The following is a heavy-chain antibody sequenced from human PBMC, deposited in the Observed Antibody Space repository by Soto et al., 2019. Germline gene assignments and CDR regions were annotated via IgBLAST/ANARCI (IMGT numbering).Heavy chain of an antibody. V-gene: IGHV1-69*01. J-gene: IGHJ4*02. CDR1: GGTFSSYA. CDR2: IIPIFGTA. CDR3: ARGRSDSSSWYGTIDY. D-gene: IGHD6-13*01. Sequence: QVQLVQSGAEVKKPGSSVKVSCKASGGTFSSYAISWVRQAPGQGLEWMGGIIPIFGTANYAQKFQGRVTNTADEATSTAYTELSSLRSEDTAVYSFARGRSDSSSWYGTIDYGGQGTLVTVSS.